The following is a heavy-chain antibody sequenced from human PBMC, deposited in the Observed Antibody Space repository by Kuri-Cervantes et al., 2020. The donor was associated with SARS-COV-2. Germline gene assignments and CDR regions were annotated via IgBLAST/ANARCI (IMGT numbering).Heavy chain of an antibody. CDR2: INPSGGST. CDR3: ARGRRYYYDSSGYYNYYYGMDV. J-gene: IGHJ6*02. Sequence: ASVKVSCKASGYTFTSYYMHWVRQAPGQGLEWMGIINPSGGSTSYAQKFQGRVTITADESTSTAYMELSSLRSEDTAVYYCARGRRYYYDSSGYYNYYYGMDVWGQGTTVTVSS. V-gene: IGHV1-46*01. CDR1: GYTFTSYY. D-gene: IGHD3-22*01.